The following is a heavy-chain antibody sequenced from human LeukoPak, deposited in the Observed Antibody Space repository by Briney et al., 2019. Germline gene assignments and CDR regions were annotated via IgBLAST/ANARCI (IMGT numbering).Heavy chain of an antibody. CDR2: IYPGDSDT. V-gene: IGHV5-51*01. D-gene: IGHD6-13*01. CDR3: ARRLVGYSSSWYGRTSYHLTGWEAFDI. CDR1: GYSFTSYW. J-gene: IGHJ3*02. Sequence: GESLKISCKGSGYSFTSYWIGWVRQMPGKGLEWMGIIYPGDSDTRYSPSFQGQVTISADKSIGTAYLQWSSLKASDTAMYYCARRLVGYSSSWYGRTSYHLTGWEAFDIWGQGTMVTVSS.